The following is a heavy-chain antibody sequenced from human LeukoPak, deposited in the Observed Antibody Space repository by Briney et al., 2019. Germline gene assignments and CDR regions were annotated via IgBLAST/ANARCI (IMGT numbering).Heavy chain of an antibody. Sequence: GGSLRLSCAASAFTFLSFEMNWVRQAPGKGLEWVAYISSSGDKKDYADSVKGRFTVSRDNAENSVYLQVNSLRVEDTALYFCARDGGGSAWAFDLWGQGTLVTVSS. CDR2: ISSSGDKK. CDR3: ARDGGGSAWAFDL. V-gene: IGHV3-48*03. CDR1: AFTFLSFE. D-gene: IGHD2-15*01. J-gene: IGHJ4*02.